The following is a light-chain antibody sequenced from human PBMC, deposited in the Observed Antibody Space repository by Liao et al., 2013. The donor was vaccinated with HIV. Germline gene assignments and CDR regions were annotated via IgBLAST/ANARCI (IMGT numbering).Light chain of an antibody. Sequence: SYEVTQPPSVSVSPGQTANITCSGDKLGDKYTFWYQQKPGQSPVLVMYEDTKRPSGIPERFSGSNSGNTATLTISGTQTVDEADYFCQAWDSRADVVFGGGTKLTVL. CDR2: EDT. CDR3: QAWDSRADVV. CDR1: KLGDKY. J-gene: IGLJ2*01. V-gene: IGLV3-1*01.